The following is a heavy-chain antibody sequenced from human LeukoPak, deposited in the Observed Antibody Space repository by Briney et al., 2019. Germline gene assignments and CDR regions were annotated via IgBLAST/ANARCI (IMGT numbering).Heavy chain of an antibody. D-gene: IGHD5-18*01. J-gene: IGHJ3*02. CDR1: GGTSSSYA. Sequence: GASVKVSCKASGGTSSSYAISWVRQAPGQGLEWMGGIIPIFGTANYAQKFQGRVTITADESTSTAYMELSSLRSEDTAVYYCARIGLWYAFDIWGQGTMVTVSS. CDR3: ARIGLWYAFDI. V-gene: IGHV1-69*13. CDR2: IIPIFGTA.